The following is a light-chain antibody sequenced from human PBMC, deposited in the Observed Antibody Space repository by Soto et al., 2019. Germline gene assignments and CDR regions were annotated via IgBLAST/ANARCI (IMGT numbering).Light chain of an antibody. CDR1: QGIRNY. CDR2: AAS. V-gene: IGKV1-27*01. J-gene: IGKJ1*01. Sequence: DIQMTQSPSSLSASVRDRVTITCRASQGIRNYLAWYQQKPGKVPKLLIYAASTLQSVVPSRFSGSGSGTDFTLTISSLQPEDVATYYCQKYDSAPWTFGQGTKVEIK. CDR3: QKYDSAPWT.